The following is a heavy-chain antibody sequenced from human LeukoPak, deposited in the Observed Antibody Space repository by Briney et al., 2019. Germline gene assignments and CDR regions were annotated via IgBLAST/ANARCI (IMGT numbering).Heavy chain of an antibody. J-gene: IGHJ5*02. V-gene: IGHV3-21*01. CDR2: IRSSSIYI. Sequence: PGESLRLSCAASGFTFSTYTMNWVRQAPGKGLEWVSSIRSSSIYIYYADSVKGRFTISRDNAKNSLYLQMNSLRAEDTGVYYCARDSSSGWYEWFDPWGQGTLVTVSS. CDR3: ARDSSSGWYEWFDP. D-gene: IGHD6-19*01. CDR1: GFTFSTYT.